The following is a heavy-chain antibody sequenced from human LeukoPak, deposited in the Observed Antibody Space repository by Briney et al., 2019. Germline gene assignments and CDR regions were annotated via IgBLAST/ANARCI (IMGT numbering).Heavy chain of an antibody. D-gene: IGHD3-10*01. J-gene: IGHJ4*02. CDR3: ATRGDFDY. CDR1: GGSISSGGYY. Sequence: SQTLSLTCTVSGGSISSGGYYWSWIRQPPGKGLEWIGYIYHSGSTYYNPSLKSRVTISVDRSKNQFSLKLSSVTAADTAVYYCATRGDFDYWGQGTLVTVSS. V-gene: IGHV4-30-2*01. CDR2: IYHSGST.